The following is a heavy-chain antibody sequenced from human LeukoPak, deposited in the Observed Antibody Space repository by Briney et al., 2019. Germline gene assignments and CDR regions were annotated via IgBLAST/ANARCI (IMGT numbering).Heavy chain of an antibody. V-gene: IGHV3-23*01. CDR3: ARVQGGGYRTADY. J-gene: IGHJ4*02. D-gene: IGHD6-19*01. CDR1: GFSFSSFG. CDR2: ISGSDGST. Sequence: GGSLRLSCAASGFSFSSFGMSWVRQAPGKGLEWVSRISGSDGSTDYADSVKGRFTISRDNSKNTLFLQMNSLRGEDTAMYYCARVQGGGYRTADYWGQGTLVTVSS.